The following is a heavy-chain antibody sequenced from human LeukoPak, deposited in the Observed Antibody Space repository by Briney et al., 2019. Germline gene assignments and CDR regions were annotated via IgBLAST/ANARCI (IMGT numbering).Heavy chain of an antibody. D-gene: IGHD4-17*01. J-gene: IGHJ4*02. CDR3: ARKYGDYVGFDY. V-gene: IGHV1-46*01. CDR1: GYTFTSFH. CDR2: INPSGGSA. Sequence: APVTVSCKASGYTFTSFHMHWARQATGQGLEWMGIINPSGGSASYAQKFQGRVTMTSDTSTGTVYMELSSLRSEDTAVYYCARKYGDYVGFDYWGQGTVVTVSS.